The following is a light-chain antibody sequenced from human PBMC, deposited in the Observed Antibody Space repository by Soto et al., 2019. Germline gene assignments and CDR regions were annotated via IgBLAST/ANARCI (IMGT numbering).Light chain of an antibody. CDR2: DVS. CDR1: SSDVGGYNY. CDR3: ISYTSSSKRV. J-gene: IGLJ2*01. Sequence: QSALTQPASVSGSPGQSITISCTGTSSDVGGYNYVSWYQQHPGKAPKLMIYDVSNRPSGVSNRFSGSKSGNTASLTISGLQAEDEADYYCISYTSSSKRVFGGGTKVTVL. V-gene: IGLV2-14*01.